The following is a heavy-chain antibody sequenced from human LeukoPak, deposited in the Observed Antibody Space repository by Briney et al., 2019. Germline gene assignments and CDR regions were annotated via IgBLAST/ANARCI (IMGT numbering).Heavy chain of an antibody. CDR2: IRGKAYGGAT. CDR3: TRDSRRKYYDILTGMLISTGDFDH. CDR1: GFTFSSYS. D-gene: IGHD3-9*01. Sequence: GGSLRLSCAASGFTFSSYSMTWVRQAPGKGLEWVSFIRGKAYGGATEYAASVKGRFTISRDDSKSIAYLQMNSLKTEDTAVYYCTRDSRRKYYDILTGMLISTGDFDHWGQGTLVTVSS. J-gene: IGHJ4*02. V-gene: IGHV3-49*04.